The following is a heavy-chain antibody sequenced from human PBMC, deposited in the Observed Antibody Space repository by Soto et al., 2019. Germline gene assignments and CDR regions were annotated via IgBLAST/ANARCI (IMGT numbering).Heavy chain of an antibody. CDR1: GYTFSDHY. V-gene: IGHV1-18*04. J-gene: IGHJ5*02. D-gene: IGHD5-12*01. CDR3: ARHHGPTTSENWFDP. Sequence: ASVKVSCKASGYTFSDHYLHWVRQAPGQGLEWMGWISTYSGDTKYAQKFQGRVTMTTDTSTTTAYLELRSLRSDDTAVYYCARHHGPTTSENWFDPWGQGTLVTVSS. CDR2: ISTYSGDT.